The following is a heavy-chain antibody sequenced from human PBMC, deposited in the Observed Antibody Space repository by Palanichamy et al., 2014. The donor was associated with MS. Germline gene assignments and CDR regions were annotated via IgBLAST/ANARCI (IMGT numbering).Heavy chain of an antibody. J-gene: IGHJ4*02. V-gene: IGHV3-7*04. CDR2: IKPDGSET. CDR3: AGWMRSSWFDY. D-gene: IGHD6-13*01. Sequence: GANIKPDGSETDYVDSVKGRFTISRDNAKNSLYLQMNSLRAEDTAVYYCAGWMRSSWFDYWGQGTLVTVSS.